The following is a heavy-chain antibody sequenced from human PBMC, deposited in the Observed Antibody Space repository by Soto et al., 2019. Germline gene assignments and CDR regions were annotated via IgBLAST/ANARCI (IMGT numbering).Heavy chain of an antibody. CDR2: IIPIFGTA. J-gene: IGHJ5*02. V-gene: IGHV1-69*13. CDR3: ARSPRGYYALWFDP. CDR1: GGTFSSYA. Sequence: SVKVSCKASGGTFSSYAISWVRQAPGQGLEWMGGIIPIFGTANYAQKFEGRVTITADESTNTAYMELSSLRSEDTAVYYCARSPRGYYALWFDPWGQGTLVTVSS. D-gene: IGHD3-22*01.